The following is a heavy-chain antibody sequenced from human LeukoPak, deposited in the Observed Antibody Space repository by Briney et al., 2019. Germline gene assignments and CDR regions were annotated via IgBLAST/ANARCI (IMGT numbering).Heavy chain of an antibody. J-gene: IGHJ4*02. CDR3: ARDSFPDFFDY. CDR2: ISSSRTI. CDR1: GFTFSSYS. V-gene: IGHV3-48*02. D-gene: IGHD2/OR15-2a*01. Sequence: GGSLRLSCAASGFTFSSYSMNWVRQAPGKGLEWVSYISSSRTIYYADSVKGRFTISRDNAKNSLYLQMNSLRDEDTAVYYCARDSFPDFFDYWGQGTLVTVSS.